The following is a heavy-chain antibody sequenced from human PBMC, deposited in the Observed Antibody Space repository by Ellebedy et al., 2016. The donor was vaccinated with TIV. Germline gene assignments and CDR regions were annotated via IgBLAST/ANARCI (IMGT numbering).Heavy chain of an antibody. V-gene: IGHV4-34*01. CDR3: ARGISTVTT. J-gene: IGHJ1*01. CDR1: GGSFSGYY. Sequence: MPSETLSLTYAVYGGSFSGYYWSWIRQPPGKGLEWIGEISHSGSTNYNPSLKSRVSISVDTSKSQFSLKLNSVTAADTAVYYCARGISTVTTWGQGTLVTVSS. D-gene: IGHD4-17*01. CDR2: ISHSGST.